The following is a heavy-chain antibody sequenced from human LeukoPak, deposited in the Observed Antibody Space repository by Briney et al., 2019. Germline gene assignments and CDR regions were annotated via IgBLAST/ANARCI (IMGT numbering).Heavy chain of an antibody. CDR1: RFTFSDYY. CDR3: ARVGYCTNGVCSHAFDI. J-gene: IGHJ3*02. D-gene: IGHD2-8*01. V-gene: IGHV3-11*04. CDR2: ISSSGSTI. Sequence: GGSLRLSCAASRFTFSDYYMSWIRQAPGRGLEWVSYISSSGSTIYYADFVKGRFTMSRDNAKNSLDLQMNSLRAEDTAVYYCARVGYCTNGVCSHAFDIWGQGTMVTVSS.